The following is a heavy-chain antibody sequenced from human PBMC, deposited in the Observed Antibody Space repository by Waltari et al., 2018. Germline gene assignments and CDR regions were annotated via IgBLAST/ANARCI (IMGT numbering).Heavy chain of an antibody. V-gene: IGHV1-69*04. D-gene: IGHD6-19*01. CDR1: GGTFSSYA. CDR3: AEYSSGWFY. Sequence: QVQLVQSGAEVKKPGSSVKVSCKASGGTFSSYAISWVRQAPGQGLEWMGGIIPILGIANYAQKFQGRVTITADESTSTAYMELSSLRSDDTAVYYCAEYSSGWFYWGQGTLVTVSS. J-gene: IGHJ4*02. CDR2: IIPILGIA.